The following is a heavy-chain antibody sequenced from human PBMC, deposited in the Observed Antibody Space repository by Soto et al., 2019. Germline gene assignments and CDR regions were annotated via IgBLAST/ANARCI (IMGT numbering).Heavy chain of an antibody. Sequence: ESGGGLVQPGGSLRLSCAASGFTFSSYWMSWVRQAPGKGLEWVANIKQDGSEKYYVDSVKGRFTISRDNAKNSLYLQMNSLRAEDTAVYYCARCTYDILTGYSYDAFDIWGQGTMVTVSS. V-gene: IGHV3-7*01. CDR3: ARCTYDILTGYSYDAFDI. CDR2: IKQDGSEK. J-gene: IGHJ3*02. CDR1: GFTFSSYW. D-gene: IGHD3-9*01.